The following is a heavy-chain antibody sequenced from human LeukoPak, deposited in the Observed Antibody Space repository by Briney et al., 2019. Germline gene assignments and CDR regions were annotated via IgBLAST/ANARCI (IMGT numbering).Heavy chain of an antibody. CDR3: ARDLVEDYYGMDV. CDR2: IDDVGSGT. CDR1: GFTLSSNW. V-gene: IGHV3-74*01. J-gene: IGHJ6*02. Sequence: GGSLRLSCAVSGFTLSSNWMHWVRQVPGKGLEWVSRIDDVGSGTSYADSVKGRFTISRDNSKNTLYLQMNSLRAEDTAVYYCARDLVEDYYGMDVWGQGATVTVSS.